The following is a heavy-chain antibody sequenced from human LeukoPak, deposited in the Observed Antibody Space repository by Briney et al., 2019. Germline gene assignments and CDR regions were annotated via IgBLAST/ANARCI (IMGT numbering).Heavy chain of an antibody. CDR2: ISWNSGSI. CDR3: ASLAVFDY. CDR1: GFAFDDYA. D-gene: IGHD6-19*01. J-gene: IGHJ4*02. V-gene: IGHV3-9*01. Sequence: QTGRSLRLSCAASGFAFDDYAMHWVRQAPGKGLEWVSSISWNSGSIGYADSVKGRFTISRDNAKNSLYLQMNSLRAEDTALYYCASLAVFDYWGQGTLVTVSS.